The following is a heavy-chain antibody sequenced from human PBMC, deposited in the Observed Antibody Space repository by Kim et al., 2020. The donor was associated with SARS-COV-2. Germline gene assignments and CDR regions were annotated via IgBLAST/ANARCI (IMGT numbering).Heavy chain of an antibody. D-gene: IGHD5-12*01. CDR1: GGSISSGSYY. Sequence: SETLSLTCTVSGGSISSGSYYWSWIRQPAGKGLEWIGRIYTSGSTNYNPSLKSRVTISVDTSKNQFSLKLSSVTAADTAVYYCAREMNGYSGYDGAFDIWGQGTMVTVSS. J-gene: IGHJ3*02. CDR2: IYTSGST. CDR3: AREMNGYSGYDGAFDI. V-gene: IGHV4-61*02.